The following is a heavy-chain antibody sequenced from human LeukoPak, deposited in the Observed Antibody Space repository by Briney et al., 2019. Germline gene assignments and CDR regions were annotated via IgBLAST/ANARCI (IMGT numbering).Heavy chain of an antibody. CDR1: GGSFSGYY. CDR2: INHSGST. CDR3: ARHQVVHETPSFDY. J-gene: IGHJ4*02. Sequence: SETLSLTCAVYGGSFSGYYWSWIRQPPGKGLEWIGEINHSGSTNYNPSLKSRVTISVDTSKNQFSLKLSSVTAADTAVYYCARHQVVHETPSFDYWGQGTLVTVSS. D-gene: IGHD2-15*01. V-gene: IGHV4-34*01.